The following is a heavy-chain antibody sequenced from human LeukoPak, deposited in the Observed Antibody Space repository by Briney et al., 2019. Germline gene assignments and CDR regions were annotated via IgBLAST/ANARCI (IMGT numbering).Heavy chain of an antibody. D-gene: IGHD3-10*01. Sequence: GGSLRLSCAASGFTVSSNYMSWVRQAPGKGLEWVSVIYSGGSTYYADSVKGRFTISRDNSKNTLYLQMNSLRAEDTAVYYCARDGGSYSLPRHYYGMDVWGQGTTVTVSS. V-gene: IGHV3-66*02. J-gene: IGHJ6*02. CDR2: IYSGGST. CDR3: ARDGGSYSLPRHYYGMDV. CDR1: GFTVSSNY.